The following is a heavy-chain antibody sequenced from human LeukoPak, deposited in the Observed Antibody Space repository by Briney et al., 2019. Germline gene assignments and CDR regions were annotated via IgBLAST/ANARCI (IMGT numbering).Heavy chain of an antibody. CDR3: ARESDVGKDFDC. CDR1: GYTFTYHY. D-gene: IGHD1-1*01. CDR2: INPSNGDT. Sequence: GASVKVSCKASGYTFTYHYIHLVRQAPGQGLEWMGIINPSNGDTNYAQRFQGRVTMTRDTSTSTVYMELSSLDSEDTAVYYYARESDVGKDFDCWGQGTLVTVSS. J-gene: IGHJ4*02. V-gene: IGHV1-46*01.